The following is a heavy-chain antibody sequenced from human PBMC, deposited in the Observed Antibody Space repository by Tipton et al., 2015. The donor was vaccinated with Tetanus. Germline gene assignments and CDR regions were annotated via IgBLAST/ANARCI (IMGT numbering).Heavy chain of an antibody. CDR2: IKQDGTDY. CDR3: ARSGYYSRAYYHYRMDV. CDR1: GFTFSSQW. Sequence: AVSGFTFSSQWMSWVRQAPGKGLEWVANIKQDGTDYRYVDSVKGRFTISRDNAKNTIFLQMNSLRAEDTAVYYCARSGYYSRAYYHYRMDVWGQGTTVSVSS. J-gene: IGHJ6*02. V-gene: IGHV3-7*01. D-gene: IGHD3-9*01.